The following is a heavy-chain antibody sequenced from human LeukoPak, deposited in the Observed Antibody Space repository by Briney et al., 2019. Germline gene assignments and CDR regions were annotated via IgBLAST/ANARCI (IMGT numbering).Heavy chain of an antibody. CDR2: ISYDGGKK. CDR3: AIITGTTADAFDI. CDR1: GFTFSSHD. Sequence: GRSLRLSCAASGFTFSSHDMHWVRQAPGKGLEWVAFISYDGGKKDYADSVKGRFTISRDNSRNTLYLQMNSLRAEDTAVYYCAIITGTTADAFDIWGQGTMVTVSS. V-gene: IGHV3-30*03. D-gene: IGHD1-20*01. J-gene: IGHJ3*02.